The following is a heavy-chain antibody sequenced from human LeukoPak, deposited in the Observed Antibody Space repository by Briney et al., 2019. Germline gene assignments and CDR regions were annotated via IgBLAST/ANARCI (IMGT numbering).Heavy chain of an antibody. D-gene: IGHD6-6*01. CDR2: INPTGGST. J-gene: IGHJ4*02. CDR1: GYTFPSYF. Sequence: ASVKVSCKASGYTFPSYFMHWVRQAPGQGLEWMGIINPTGGSTTYAQKFQGRVTMTRDTSTSTVYMELSGPRSDDTAVYYCARTAARRFDYWGQGTLVTVSS. CDR3: ARTAARRFDY. V-gene: IGHV1-46*01.